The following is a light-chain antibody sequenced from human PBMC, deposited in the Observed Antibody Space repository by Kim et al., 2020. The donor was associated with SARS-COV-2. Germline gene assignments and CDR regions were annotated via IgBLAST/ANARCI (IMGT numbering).Light chain of an antibody. CDR1: KLGDKY. CDR2: QDS. Sequence: VSPGQTASITCSGDKLGDKYACWYQQKPGQSPVLVIYQDSKRPSGIPERFSGSNSGNTATLTISGTQAMDEADYYCQAWDSSTNYVFGTGTKVTLL. J-gene: IGLJ1*01. CDR3: QAWDSSTNYV. V-gene: IGLV3-1*01.